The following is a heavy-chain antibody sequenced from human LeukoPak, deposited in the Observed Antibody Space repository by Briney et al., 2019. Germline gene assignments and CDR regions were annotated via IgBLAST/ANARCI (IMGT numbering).Heavy chain of an antibody. D-gene: IGHD3-16*02. CDR2: INHSGST. J-gene: IGHJ4*02. CDR3: ASSYDYVWGSYRPPYFDY. Sequence: SETLSLTCAVYGGSFSGYCWSWIRQPPGKGLEWIREINHSGSTNYNPSLKSRVTISLDTSKNQFSLKLSSVTAADTAVYYCASSYDYVWGSYRPPYFDYWGQGTLVTVSS. CDR1: GGSFSGYC. V-gene: IGHV4-34*01.